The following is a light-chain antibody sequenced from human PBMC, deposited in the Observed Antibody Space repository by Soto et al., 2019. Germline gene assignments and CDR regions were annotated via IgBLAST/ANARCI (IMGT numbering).Light chain of an antibody. CDR2: AAY. CDR3: QKCNSSPVT. CDR1: QSIRSY. V-gene: IGKV1-39*01. Sequence: DIQMTQSPSTLSASVGDRVTITCRASQSIRSYLVWYQQKPGKAPKLLIYAAYSLKSGVPSSFSGSGSGTEFTLTISRLHPEDFATYYCQKCNSSPVTFGQGTKMEIK. J-gene: IGKJ2*01.